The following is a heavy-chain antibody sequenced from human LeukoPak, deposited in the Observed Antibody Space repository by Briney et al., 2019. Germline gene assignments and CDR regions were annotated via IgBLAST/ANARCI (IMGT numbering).Heavy chain of an antibody. CDR1: GFTFSSYA. J-gene: IGHJ4*02. CDR3: ARGHYGILTGYPFDY. Sequence: PGRSLRLSCAASGFTFSSYAMHWVRQAPGKGLEWVAVISYDGSNKYYADSVKGRFTISRDNSKNTLYLQMNSLRAEDTAVYYCARGHYGILTGYPFDYWGQGTLVTVSS. V-gene: IGHV3-30-3*01. CDR2: ISYDGSNK. D-gene: IGHD3-9*01.